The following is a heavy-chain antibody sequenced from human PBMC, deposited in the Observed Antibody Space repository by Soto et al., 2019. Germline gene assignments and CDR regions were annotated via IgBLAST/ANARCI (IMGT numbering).Heavy chain of an antibody. J-gene: IGHJ6*02. D-gene: IGHD2-21*02. CDR3: ASEYCGGDCYSAARYGMDV. V-gene: IGHV1-3*01. CDR1: GYTFTSYA. Sequence: QVQLVQSGAEVKKPGASVKVSCKASGYTFTSYAMHWVRQAPGQRLEWMGWINAGNGNTKYSQKFQGRVTITRDTSSSPAHXGLSSLRSEDTAVYYCASEYCGGDCYSAARYGMDVWGQGTTVTVSS. CDR2: INAGNGNT.